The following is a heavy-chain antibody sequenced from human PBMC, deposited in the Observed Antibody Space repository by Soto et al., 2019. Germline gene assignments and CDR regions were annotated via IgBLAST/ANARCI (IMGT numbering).Heavy chain of an antibody. Sequence: QLQLQESGPGLVKPSETLSLTCTVSGGSISSSSYYWGWIRQPPGKGLEWIGSIYYSGSTYYNPSRMSRVTISVDTSKNQFSLKLSSVTAADTAVYYCARQPLYCSGGSCYPFYYYYYMDVWGKGTTVTVSS. CDR1: GGSISSSSYY. CDR2: IYYSGST. V-gene: IGHV4-39*01. J-gene: IGHJ6*03. CDR3: ARQPLYCSGGSCYPFYYYYYMDV. D-gene: IGHD2-15*01.